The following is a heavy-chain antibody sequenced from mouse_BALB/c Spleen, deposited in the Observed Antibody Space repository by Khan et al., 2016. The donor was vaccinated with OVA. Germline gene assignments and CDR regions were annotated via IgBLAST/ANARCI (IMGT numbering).Heavy chain of an antibody. V-gene: IGHV5-9-3*01. CDR3: ARHNYGPFAY. CDR2: ISSGGDNI. D-gene: IGHD1-1*01. CDR1: GFTFSTYA. Sequence: EVQLQESGGDLVKPGGSLKLSCSASGFTFSTYAMSWVRQTPEKRLEWVATISSGGDNIFYPDSVKGRFTISRDNAKNTLYLQMSSLMSEDTAIYYCARHNYGPFAYWGQGTLVTVSA. J-gene: IGHJ3*01.